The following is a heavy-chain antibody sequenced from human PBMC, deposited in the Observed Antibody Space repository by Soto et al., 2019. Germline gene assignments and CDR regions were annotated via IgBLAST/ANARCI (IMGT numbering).Heavy chain of an antibody. V-gene: IGHV3-30-3*01. D-gene: IGHD1-26*01. Sequence: PGGSLRLSCAASGFTFSSYAMHWVRQAPGKGLEWVAVISYDGSNKYYADSVKGRFTISRDNSKNTLYLQMNSLRAEDTAVYYCARERYTPPYNWFDHWGQGTLVTVS. CDR3: ARERYTPPYNWFDH. CDR2: ISYDGSNK. J-gene: IGHJ5*02. CDR1: GFTFSSYA.